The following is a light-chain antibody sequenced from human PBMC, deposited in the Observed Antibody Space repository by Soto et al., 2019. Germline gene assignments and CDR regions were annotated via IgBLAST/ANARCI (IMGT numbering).Light chain of an antibody. CDR2: AAS. Sequence: DIQMTQSPSTLSASVGDRVTMTCRASQSISSYLSWYQQKPGKAPKLLIYAASSLQGGVPSRFSGSGSGTGFTLTIRSLQPEDFATYYCQQSYRTPWTFVQGTKVDI. CDR3: QQSYRTPWT. CDR1: QSISSY. V-gene: IGKV1-39*01. J-gene: IGKJ1*01.